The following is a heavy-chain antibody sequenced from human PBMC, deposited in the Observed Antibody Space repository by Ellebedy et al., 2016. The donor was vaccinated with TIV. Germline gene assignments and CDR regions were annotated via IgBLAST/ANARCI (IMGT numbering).Heavy chain of an antibody. D-gene: IGHD2-15*01. V-gene: IGHV3-30*03. J-gene: IGHJ5*02. CDR3: AIEWSRMFDP. CDR1: GFTFSSYA. CDR2: LSYDGSSN. Sequence: GESLKISCAASGFTFSSYAMHWVRQAPGKGLEWVAFLSYDGSSNYYADSVKGRFTISRDNSKNTLSLQMNSLKIEDTGVYYRAIEWSRMFDPWGQGTLVTVSS.